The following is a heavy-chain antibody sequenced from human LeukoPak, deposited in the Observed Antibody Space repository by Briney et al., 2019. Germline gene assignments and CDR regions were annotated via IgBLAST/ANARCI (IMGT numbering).Heavy chain of an antibody. J-gene: IGHJ6*02. CDR1: GFTVSSNY. V-gene: IGHV3-53*04. CDR2: IYGGGST. CDR3: ASGVGTHYYYYGMDV. Sequence: GGSLRLSCAASGFTVSSNYMSWVRQAPGKGLEWVSVIYGGGSTYYADSVKGRFTISRHNSKNTLYLQMNSLRAEDTAVYYCASGVGTHYYYYGMDVWGQGTTVTVSS. D-gene: IGHD1-14*01.